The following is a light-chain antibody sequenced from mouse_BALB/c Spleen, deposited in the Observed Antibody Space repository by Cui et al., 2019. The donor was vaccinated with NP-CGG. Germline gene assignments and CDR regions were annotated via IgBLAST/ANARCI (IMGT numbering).Light chain of an antibody. J-gene: IGLJ1*01. V-gene: IGLV1*01. CDR1: TGAVTTSNY. CDR3: ALWYSNHWV. CDR2: GTK. Sequence: AFVTQESALTTSPGETVTLTCRSNTGAVTTSNYANWVQEKPDHLFTGLIGGTKNRAPGVPARFSGSLIGDKAALTITGAQTEDEAIYFCALWYSNHWVFGGGTKLTVL.